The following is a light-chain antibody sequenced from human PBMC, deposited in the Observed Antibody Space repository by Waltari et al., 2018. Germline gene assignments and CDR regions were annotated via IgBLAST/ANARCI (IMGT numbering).Light chain of an antibody. V-gene: IGKV3-11*01. CDR2: DAS. CDR1: QSIRSY. J-gene: IGKJ4*01. Sequence: EIVLTQSPATLSLSPGDRATLSCRASQSIRSYLVWYQQKPGQAPRLLIYDASKRATGIPARFSGSGSGTDFTLTISSLEPEDFAVYYCQQGSSWPGRVTFGGGTKVEIK. CDR3: QQGSSWPGRVT.